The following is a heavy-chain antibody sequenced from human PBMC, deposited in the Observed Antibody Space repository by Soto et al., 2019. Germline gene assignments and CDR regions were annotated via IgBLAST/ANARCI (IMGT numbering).Heavy chain of an antibody. Sequence: QVQLVQPGAEVKKPGASVKFSCKASGYIFTNFYIHWVRQAPGQGLEWIGIINPNGGSTNYAQNFQGRVTMIRDTSTSTVYMDLSSLRSDDTAVYYCTRGLASGDYWGQGTLITVSS. CDR2: INPNGGST. CDR1: GYIFTNFY. CDR3: TRGLASGDY. J-gene: IGHJ4*02. D-gene: IGHD6-6*01. V-gene: IGHV1-46*03.